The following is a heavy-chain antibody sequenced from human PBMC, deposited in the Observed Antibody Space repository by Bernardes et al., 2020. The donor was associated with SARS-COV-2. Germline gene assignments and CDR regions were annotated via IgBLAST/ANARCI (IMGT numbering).Heavy chain of an antibody. Sequence: GGSLRLSCAASGFTFSSYAMSWVRQAPGKGLEWVSAISGSGGSTYYADSVKGRFTISRDNSKNTLYLQMNSLRAEDTAVYYCAKVSTWRYIVVVPAAISYWCQGTLVTVSS. D-gene: IGHD2-2*01. CDR1: GFTFSSYA. V-gene: IGHV3-23*01. CDR2: ISGSGGST. J-gene: IGHJ4*02. CDR3: AKVSTWRYIVVVPAAISY.